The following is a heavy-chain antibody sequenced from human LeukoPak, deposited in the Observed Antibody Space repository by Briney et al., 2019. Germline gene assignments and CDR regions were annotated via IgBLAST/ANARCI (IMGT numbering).Heavy chain of an antibody. D-gene: IGHD5-18*01. CDR3: ARSRAGYSYGPADY. Sequence: SVKVSCTASGGTLTSYAISWVRQAPGHGLEWMGGIIALFGTAHYAQKFPGRVPITADESTSKAYRELSGLRSEDRAVYYCARSRAGYSYGPADYWGQGTLVTVSS. CDR1: GGTLTSYA. CDR2: IIALFGTA. J-gene: IGHJ4*02. V-gene: IGHV1-69*13.